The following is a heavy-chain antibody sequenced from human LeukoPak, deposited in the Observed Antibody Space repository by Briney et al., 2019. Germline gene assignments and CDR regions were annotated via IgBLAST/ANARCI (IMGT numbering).Heavy chain of an antibody. D-gene: IGHD2-15*01. CDR1: GFTFSHYG. J-gene: IGHJ4*02. CDR3: ARDGLNEVGAAIRTYYFDY. CDR2: ISYDGTNK. Sequence: GRSLRLSCAASGFTFSHYGMHWVRQAPGKGLEWVAVISYDGTNKYYADSVKGRFTISRDNSKNTLYLQMNSLRAEDTAVYYCARDGLNEVGAAIRTYYFDYWGQGTLVTVSS. V-gene: IGHV3-30*03.